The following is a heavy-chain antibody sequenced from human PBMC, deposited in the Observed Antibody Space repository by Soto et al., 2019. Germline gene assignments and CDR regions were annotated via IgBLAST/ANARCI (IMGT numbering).Heavy chain of an antibody. Sequence: SETLSLTCTVSGDSIRSSSHYWAWNRQPPGKGLEWIGGFYYSGSPYYNPSLKSRVTMSVDTSKNQFSLKLSSVTAADTAVYYCARRLYYDSSGFEGGGMDVWGQGTTVTVS. D-gene: IGHD3-22*01. V-gene: IGHV4-39*01. CDR2: FYYSGSP. J-gene: IGHJ6*02. CDR3: ARRLYYDSSGFEGGGMDV. CDR1: GDSIRSSSHY.